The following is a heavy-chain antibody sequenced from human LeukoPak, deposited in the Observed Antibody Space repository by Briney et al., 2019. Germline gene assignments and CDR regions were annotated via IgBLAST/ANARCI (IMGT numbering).Heavy chain of an antibody. CDR2: ISCSGGST. Sequence: GGSLRLSCAASGFTLISYAMSGAPQAPGKGLEWVSAISCSGGSTYYADSVKGRSTICRDNSKNTMYLQMNSLRDENTAVYHCAKAPMTTVTIGWLWGEGTLVIVSS. CDR3: AKAPMTTVTIGWL. J-gene: IGHJ4*02. D-gene: IGHD4-17*01. CDR1: GFTLISYA. V-gene: IGHV3-23*01.